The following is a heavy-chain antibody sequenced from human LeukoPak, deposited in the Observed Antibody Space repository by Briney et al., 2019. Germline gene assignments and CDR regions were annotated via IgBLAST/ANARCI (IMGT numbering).Heavy chain of an antibody. CDR1: GYTFTSYG. D-gene: IGHD3-9*01. J-gene: IGHJ6*03. Sequence: ASVKVSCKASGYTFTSYGMSWVRQAPGKGLEWMGWISAYNSNTNYAEKIQGRVTMTTDTSTSTAYMELRSLRSDDTAVYYCARDDFDDRRNYYYYMDVWGKGTTVTDSS. CDR2: ISAYNSNT. V-gene: IGHV1-18*01. CDR3: ARDDFDDRRNYYYYMDV.